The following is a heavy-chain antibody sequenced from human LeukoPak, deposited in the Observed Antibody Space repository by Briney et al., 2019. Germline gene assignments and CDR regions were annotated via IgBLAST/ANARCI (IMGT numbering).Heavy chain of an antibody. J-gene: IGHJ6*02. CDR3: ARDVRYQNGLKYYYYGMDV. Sequence: PGGSLRLSCAASGFTFSSYSMNWVRQAPGKGLEWVSSISSSSSYIYYADSVKGRFTISRDNAKNSLYLQMNSLRAEDTAVYYCARDVRYQNGLKYYYYGMDVWGQGTTVTVSS. V-gene: IGHV3-21*01. CDR1: GFTFSSYS. CDR2: ISSSSSYI. D-gene: IGHD2-2*01.